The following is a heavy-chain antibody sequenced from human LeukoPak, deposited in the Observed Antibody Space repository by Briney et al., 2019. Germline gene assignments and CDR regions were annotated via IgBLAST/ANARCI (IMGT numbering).Heavy chain of an antibody. CDR3: AREGSDWNYYYYMDV. V-gene: IGHV3-7*01. Sequence: GGSLRLSCAASGFTFSSYWMSWVRQAPGKGLEWVANIKQDGSEKYYVDSVKGRFTISRDDAKNSLYLQMNSLRAEDTAVYYCAREGSDWNYYYYMDVWGKGTTVTISS. CDR2: IKQDGSEK. CDR1: GFTFSSYW. J-gene: IGHJ6*03. D-gene: IGHD6-19*01.